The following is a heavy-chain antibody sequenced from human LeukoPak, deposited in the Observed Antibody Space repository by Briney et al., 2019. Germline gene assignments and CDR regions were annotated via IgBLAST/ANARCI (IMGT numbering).Heavy chain of an antibody. D-gene: IGHD6-13*01. J-gene: IGHJ5*02. Sequence: GESLKISCKGSGYSFTSYWIGWVRQMPGKGLEWMGIIYPGDSDTRYSPSFQGQVTISADKSISTAYLQWSSLKASDTAMYYCARHLKQKKFQQLNNGFDPWGQEPLVTVPS. CDR3: ARHLKQKKFQQLNNGFDP. V-gene: IGHV5-51*01. CDR2: IYPGDSDT. CDR1: GYSFTSYW.